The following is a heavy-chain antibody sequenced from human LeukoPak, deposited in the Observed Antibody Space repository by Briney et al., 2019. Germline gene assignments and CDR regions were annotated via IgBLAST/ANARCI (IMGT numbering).Heavy chain of an antibody. Sequence: GASVKVSCKASGYTFTGYYMHWVRQAPGQGLEWMGWINPNSGGTNYAQKFQGRVTMTRDTSTTTAYMELSRLRPDDTAVYYCAGEGTSSYYYMDVWGKGTTVIVSS. V-gene: IGHV1-2*02. CDR3: AGEGTSSYYYMDV. CDR1: GYTFTGYY. J-gene: IGHJ6*03. D-gene: IGHD2-2*01. CDR2: INPNSGGT.